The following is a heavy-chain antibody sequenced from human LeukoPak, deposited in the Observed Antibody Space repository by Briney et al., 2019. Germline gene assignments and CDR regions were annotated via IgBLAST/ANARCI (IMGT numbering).Heavy chain of an antibody. CDR1: GFTFSSYA. Sequence: GGSLRLSCAASGFTFSSYAMSWVRQAPGKGLEWVSAISGSGGSTYYADSVKGRFTISRDNAKNSLYLQMNSLRAEDTAVYYCARDRGSSWYNAPNAFDIWGQGTMVTVSS. CDR3: ARDRGSSWYNAPNAFDI. CDR2: ISGSGGST. V-gene: IGHV3-23*01. D-gene: IGHD6-13*01. J-gene: IGHJ3*02.